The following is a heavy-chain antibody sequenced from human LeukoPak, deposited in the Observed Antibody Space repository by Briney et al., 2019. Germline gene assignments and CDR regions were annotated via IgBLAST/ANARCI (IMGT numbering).Heavy chain of an antibody. CDR1: GGPFNNYA. J-gene: IGHJ3*01. CDR3: VRRTDHVDDAFDV. CDR2: IIPSLNRA. V-gene: IGHV1-69*04. Sequence: SVKVSCKSSGGPFNNYAINWVRQAPGQGLEWMGRIIPSLNRANYAQIRVTITADKSTATAYMELSGLRYEDTAVYYCVRRTDHVDDAFDVWGQGTVLTVSS. D-gene: IGHD3/OR15-3a*01.